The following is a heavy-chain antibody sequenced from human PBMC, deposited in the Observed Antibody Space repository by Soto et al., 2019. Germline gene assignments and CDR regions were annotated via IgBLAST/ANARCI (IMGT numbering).Heavy chain of an antibody. CDR3: AHSSNSYSGFLSGSYSPLFFDWRMEV. CDR2: IYWNDDK. V-gene: IGHV2-5*01. CDR1: GFSLSTNGVA. J-gene: IGHJ6*01. D-gene: IGHD3-3*01. Sequence: SCPTLVNPTQTLTLTCTFSGFSLSTNGVAVDWIRQPPGKALEWLALIYWNDDKRYSPSLKSRLTITKATSKNQVALTMTNMEPVDTAIYSLAHSSNSYSGFLSGSYSPLFFDWRMEVWGQGTQVTASS.